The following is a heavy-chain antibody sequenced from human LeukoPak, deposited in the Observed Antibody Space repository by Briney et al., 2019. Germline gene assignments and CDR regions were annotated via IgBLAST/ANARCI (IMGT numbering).Heavy chain of an antibody. V-gene: IGHV3-30*18. CDR1: GFTFNNYG. Sequence: GGSLRLSCVASGFTFNNYGIHWVRQAPGKGLEWVAVISYDGSHKYYADSVKGRFTISRGNSKNSLYLQMNSLRAEDTAVYYCAKDVQRGSSPTDYWGQGTLVTVSS. J-gene: IGHJ4*02. CDR3: AKDVQRGSSPTDY. CDR2: ISYDGSHK. D-gene: IGHD1-26*01.